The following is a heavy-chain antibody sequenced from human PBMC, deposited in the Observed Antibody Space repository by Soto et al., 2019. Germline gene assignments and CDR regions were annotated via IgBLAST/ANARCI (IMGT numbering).Heavy chain of an antibody. D-gene: IGHD3-16*02. CDR3: TRNYDYVWGSYRHRHKHYYYDGMDV. CDR1: GFTFGDYA. Sequence: GGSLRLSCTASGFTFGDYAMSWVRQAPGKGLEWVGFIRSKAYGGSTEYAASVKGRFTISRDDSKSIAYLQMNSLKTEDTAVYYCTRNYDYVWGSYRHRHKHYYYDGMDVWGQGTTVTVSS. CDR2: IRSKAYGGST. J-gene: IGHJ6*02. V-gene: IGHV3-49*04.